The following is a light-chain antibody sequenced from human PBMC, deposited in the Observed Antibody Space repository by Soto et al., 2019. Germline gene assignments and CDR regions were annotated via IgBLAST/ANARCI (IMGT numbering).Light chain of an antibody. Sequence: EIVMTQSPATLSVSPGERAALSCRASQSVSNNLAWYQQKPGQSPRLLIYAASTRAAGIPARFSGSGSGTDFTLTISRLEPEDFAVYYCQQYGSSPRTFGQGTKVDI. J-gene: IGKJ1*01. V-gene: IGKV3-15*01. CDR1: QSVSNN. CDR3: QQYGSSPRT. CDR2: AAS.